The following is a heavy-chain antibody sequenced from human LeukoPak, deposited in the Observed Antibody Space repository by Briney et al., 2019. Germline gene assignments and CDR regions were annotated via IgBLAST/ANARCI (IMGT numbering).Heavy chain of an antibody. CDR2: IKSKTDGGTT. Sequence: PGGSLRLSCAASRFTFSNAWMSWVRQAPGKGLEWVGRIKSKTDGGTTDYAAPVKGRFTISRDDSKNTLYLQMNSLKTEDTAVYYCARTLRGGKFDYWGQGTLVTVSS. CDR3: ARTLRGGKFDY. D-gene: IGHD4-23*01. V-gene: IGHV3-15*01. J-gene: IGHJ4*02. CDR1: RFTFSNAW.